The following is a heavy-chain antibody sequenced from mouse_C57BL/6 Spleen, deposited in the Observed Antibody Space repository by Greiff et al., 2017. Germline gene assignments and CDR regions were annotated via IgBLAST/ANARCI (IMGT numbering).Heavy chain of an antibody. J-gene: IGHJ2*01. CDR3: TKITTVNFDY. V-gene: IGHV1-15*01. CDR2: IDPETGGT. D-gene: IGHD1-1*01. CDR1: GYTFTDYE. Sequence: QVHVKQSGAELVRPGASVTLSCKASGYTFTDYEMHWVKQTPVHGLEWIGAIDPETGGTAYNQKFKGKAILTADKSSSTAYMELRSLTSEDSAVYYCTKITTVNFDYWGQGTTLTVSS.